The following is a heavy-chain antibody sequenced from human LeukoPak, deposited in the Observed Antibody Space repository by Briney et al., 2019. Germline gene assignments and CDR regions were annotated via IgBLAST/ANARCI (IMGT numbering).Heavy chain of an antibody. Sequence: VASVKVSCKASGGTFSSYAISWVRQAPGQGLEWMGGIIPIFGTANYAQKFQGRVTITADESTSTAYMELSSLRSEDTAVYYCASPNDFWSGDNLVYYMDVWGKGTTVTVSS. CDR2: IIPIFGTA. CDR3: ASPNDFWSGDNLVYYMDV. CDR1: GGTFSSYA. V-gene: IGHV1-69*13. D-gene: IGHD3-3*01. J-gene: IGHJ6*03.